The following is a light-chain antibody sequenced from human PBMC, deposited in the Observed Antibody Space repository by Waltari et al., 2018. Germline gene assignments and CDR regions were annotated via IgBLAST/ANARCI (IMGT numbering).Light chain of an antibody. CDR1: QSVLYSPNSKNY. V-gene: IGKV4-1*01. J-gene: IGKJ1*01. Sequence: DIVMTQSPDSLAVSLGERATINCKSSQSVLYSPNSKNYLAWYQQKPGQPPELLIYWASTRASVVPDRFSGSGSGTDFTLTISSLQAEDVAVYYCHQYYATPWTFGQGTKLEIK. CDR2: WAS. CDR3: HQYYATPWT.